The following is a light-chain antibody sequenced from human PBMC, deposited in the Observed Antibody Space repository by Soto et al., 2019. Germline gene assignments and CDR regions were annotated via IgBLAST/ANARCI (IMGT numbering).Light chain of an antibody. Sequence: EIVLTQSPGTLSLSPGEKATLSCRASQSISSSFLAWYQQKPGQAPRLLIYGASSRATGIPDWFSGSGSGTAFTLTISRLEPEDFAVYYCEQYDSSLWTFGQGTKVEIK. CDR3: EQYDSSLWT. J-gene: IGKJ1*01. CDR2: GAS. CDR1: QSISSSF. V-gene: IGKV3-20*01.